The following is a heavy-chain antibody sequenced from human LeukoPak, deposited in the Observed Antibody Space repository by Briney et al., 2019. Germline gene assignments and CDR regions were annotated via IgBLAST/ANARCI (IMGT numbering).Heavy chain of an antibody. Sequence: ASVKVSCKASGYTFTSYDINWVRQATGQGLEWMGWMNPDSGNTGYAQKFQGRVTITGNTSITTAYMELRSLRSEDTAVYYCARGSSHYESSAYYKDSIDCWGQGTLVTVSS. CDR1: GYTFTSYD. CDR2: MNPDSGNT. V-gene: IGHV1-8*03. J-gene: IGHJ4*02. CDR3: ARGSSHYESSAYYKDSIDC. D-gene: IGHD3-22*01.